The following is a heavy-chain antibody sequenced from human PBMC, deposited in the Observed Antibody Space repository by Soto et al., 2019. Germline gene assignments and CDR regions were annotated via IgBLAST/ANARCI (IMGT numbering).Heavy chain of an antibody. CDR3: AIEYYDILTGYPMPGAYGMDV. CDR1: GYTFTGYY. D-gene: IGHD3-9*01. Sequence: GASVKVSCKASGYTFTGYYMHWVRQAPGQGLEWMGWINPKSDGTNSAQKFQGWVAMTRDTSISTAYMELSSLRSEDTAVYYCAIEYYDILTGYPMPGAYGMDVWGQGTTVTVS. CDR2: INPKSDGT. V-gene: IGHV1-2*04. J-gene: IGHJ6*02.